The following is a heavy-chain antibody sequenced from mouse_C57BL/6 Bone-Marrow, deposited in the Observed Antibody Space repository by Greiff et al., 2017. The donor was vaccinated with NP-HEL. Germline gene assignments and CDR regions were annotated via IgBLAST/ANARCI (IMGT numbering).Heavy chain of an antibody. V-gene: IGHV1-81*01. CDR2: IYPRSGNT. J-gene: IGHJ3*01. CDR1: GYTFTSYG. Sequence: VQLQQSGAELARPGASVKLSCKASGYTFTSYGISWVKQRTGQGLEWIGEIYPRSGNTYYNEKFKGKATLTADKSSSPAYMELRSLTSENSAVYFCARADSIYYYGSSFAYWGQGTLVTVSA. D-gene: IGHD1-1*01. CDR3: ARADSIYYYGSSFAY.